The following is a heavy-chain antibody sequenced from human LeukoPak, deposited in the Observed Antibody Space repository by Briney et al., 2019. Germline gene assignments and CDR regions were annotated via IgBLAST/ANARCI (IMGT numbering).Heavy chain of an antibody. J-gene: IGHJ2*01. CDR1: GGSFSGYY. CDR3: ARGRVTAMVARYWYFDL. CDR2: INHSGST. Sequence: ASETLSLTCAVYGGSFSGYYWSWIRKPPGKGLEWIGEINHSGSTNYNPSLKSRVTISVDTSKNQFSLKLSSVTAADTAVYYCARGRVTAMVARYWYFDLWGRGTLVTVSS. D-gene: IGHD5-18*01. V-gene: IGHV4-34*01.